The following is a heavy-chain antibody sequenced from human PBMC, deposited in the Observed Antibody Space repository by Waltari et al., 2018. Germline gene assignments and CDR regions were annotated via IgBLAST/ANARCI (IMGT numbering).Heavy chain of an antibody. J-gene: IGHJ4*02. Sequence: QVQLQESGPGLVKPSETLSLTCTFPGTSISNYYWTWIRQPPGKGLEWIGYISDSGSTSYNPSLKSRVTISGDTSKNHFSLKLSSVTAADTAVYYCARTSGAAAGKFDYWGQGTLVTVSS. CDR1: GTSISNYY. V-gene: IGHV4-59*01. CDR3: ARTSGAAAGKFDY. D-gene: IGHD6-13*01. CDR2: ISDSGST.